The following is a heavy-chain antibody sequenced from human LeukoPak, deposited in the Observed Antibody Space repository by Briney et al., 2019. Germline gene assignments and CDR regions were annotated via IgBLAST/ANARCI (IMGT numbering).Heavy chain of an antibody. CDR2: IWYDGSNK. J-gene: IGHJ4*02. V-gene: IGHV3-33*01. CDR1: GFTFSNYG. CDR3: ARDGAVLTGYYDY. Sequence: SGGSLRLSCAASGFTFSNYGMHWVRQAPGKGLEWVAAIWYDGSNKYYGGSVTGRFTISRDNSRNTLYLQMSSLRAEDTAVYYCARDGAVLTGYYDYWGQGTLVTVSS. D-gene: IGHD3-9*01.